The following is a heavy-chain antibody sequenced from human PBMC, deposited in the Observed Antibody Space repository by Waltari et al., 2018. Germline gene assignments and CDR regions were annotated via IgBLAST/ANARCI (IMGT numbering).Heavy chain of an antibody. CDR2: INASNCNT. CDR3: ARVVNFWSGFAD. D-gene: IGHD3-3*01. Sequence: QVQLVQSGAEVKKPGASVKVSCKASGYTFTSYAMHWVRQAPGQRLDWMGWINASNCNTKYSQKFQGRVTITRDTSASTAYMELSSLRSDDTAVYYCARVVNFWSGFADWGQGTLVTVSS. CDR1: GYTFTSYA. V-gene: IGHV1-3*01. J-gene: IGHJ4*02.